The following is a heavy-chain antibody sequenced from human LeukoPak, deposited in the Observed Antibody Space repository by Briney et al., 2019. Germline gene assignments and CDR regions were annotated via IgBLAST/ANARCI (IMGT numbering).Heavy chain of an antibody. CDR3: ARVVNGDYPPDY. D-gene: IGHD4-17*01. CDR1: GYTFTSYD. J-gene: IGHJ4*02. V-gene: IGHV1-8*01. CDR2: MNPNSGNT. Sequence: ASVKVSCKASGYTFTSYDFNWARQATGQGLEWMGWMNPNSGNTGYAQKFQGRVTMTRNTSISTAYMELSSLRSEDTAVYYCARVVNGDYPPDYWGQGTLVTVSS.